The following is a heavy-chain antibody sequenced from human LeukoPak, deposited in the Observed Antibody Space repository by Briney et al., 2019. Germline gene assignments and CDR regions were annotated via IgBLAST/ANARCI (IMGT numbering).Heavy chain of an antibody. Sequence: GGSLRLSCAASGFTFSSYAMSWVRQAPGKGLEWVSAISGSGGSTNYADSVQGRFTISRDPSKNTVYLQMNSLRGEDTAVYYCAREIGYYFDNHSSRLRGRFDVWGTGTTVIVSS. D-gene: IGHD3-22*01. J-gene: IGHJ6*04. CDR1: GFTFSSYA. CDR3: AREIGYYFDNHSSRLRGRFDV. V-gene: IGHV3-23*01. CDR2: ISGSGGST.